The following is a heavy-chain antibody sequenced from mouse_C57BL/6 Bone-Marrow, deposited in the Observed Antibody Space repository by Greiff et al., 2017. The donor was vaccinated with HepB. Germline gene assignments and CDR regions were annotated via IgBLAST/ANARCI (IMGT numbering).Heavy chain of an antibody. Sequence: EVKLVESGGGLVKPGGSLKLSCAASGFTFSSYVMSWVRQTPEKRLEWVATISDGGSYTYYPDNVKGRFTISRDNAKNNLYLQMSHLKSEDTAMYYCARERYGNYYFDYWGQGTTLTVSS. CDR2: ISDGGSYT. J-gene: IGHJ2*01. CDR1: GFTFSSYV. D-gene: IGHD2-10*02. V-gene: IGHV5-4*01. CDR3: ARERYGNYYFDY.